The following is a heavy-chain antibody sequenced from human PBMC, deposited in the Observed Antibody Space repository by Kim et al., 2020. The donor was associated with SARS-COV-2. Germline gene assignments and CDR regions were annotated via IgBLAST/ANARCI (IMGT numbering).Heavy chain of an antibody. J-gene: IGHJ6*02. V-gene: IGHV3-13*01. D-gene: IGHD3-10*01. CDR1: GFTFSSYD. CDR3: ARAYRGSGSYYKLYYYYGMDV. Sequence: GGSLRLSCAASGFTFSSYDMHWVRQATGKGLEWVSAIGTAGDTYYPGSVKGRFTISRENAKNSLYLQMNSLRAGDTAVYYCARAYRGSGSYYKLYYYYGMDVWGQGTTVTVSS. CDR2: IGTAGDT.